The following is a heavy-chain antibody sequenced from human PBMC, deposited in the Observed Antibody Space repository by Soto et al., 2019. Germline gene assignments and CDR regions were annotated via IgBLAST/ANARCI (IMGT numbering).Heavy chain of an antibody. D-gene: IGHD6-19*01. CDR1: GSAITRYY. CDR2: INPGGGSA. Sequence: QVDLVQSGAEVKKPGASVTISCKASGSAITRYYIHWVRQAPGRGLEWMGIINPGGGSARYAQKLHDRVTIDKDTSTGTVYMDLRSLRTEDTAVYYCARDTSGWSLNGLDVWGQGTTVNVSS. V-gene: IGHV1-46*01. CDR3: ARDTSGWSLNGLDV. J-gene: IGHJ6*02.